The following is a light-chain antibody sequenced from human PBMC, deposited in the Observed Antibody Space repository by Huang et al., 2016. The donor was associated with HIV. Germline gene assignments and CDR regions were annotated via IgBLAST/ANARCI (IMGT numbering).Light chain of an antibody. CDR2: LGS. J-gene: IGKJ3*01. CDR1: HSLLHPNGYNY. V-gene: IGKV2-28*01. CDR3: MQALQSPFT. Sequence: DIVMTQSPLSLPVTPGEPASISCRSSHSLLHPNGYNYVDWYLQKPGLSPQLLIYLGSNLASGVPDMFRGSGSGTDFTLKISRVEAEDVGVYYCMQALQSPFTFGPGTKVDIK.